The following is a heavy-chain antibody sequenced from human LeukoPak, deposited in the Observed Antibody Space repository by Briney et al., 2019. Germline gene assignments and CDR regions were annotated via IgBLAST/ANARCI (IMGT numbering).Heavy chain of an antibody. J-gene: IGHJ4*02. CDR1: GFSFNSHW. V-gene: IGHV3-7*05. Sequence: PGGSLRLSCIASGFSFNSHWMSWVRQAPGKGLEWVANINQDGGEKYYVDSAKGRFTISRDNAKNSLYLQMNSLRAEDTALYYCAKTYYYDSSGYWFDYWGQGTLVTVSS. D-gene: IGHD3-22*01. CDR3: AKTYYYDSSGYWFDY. CDR2: INQDGGEK.